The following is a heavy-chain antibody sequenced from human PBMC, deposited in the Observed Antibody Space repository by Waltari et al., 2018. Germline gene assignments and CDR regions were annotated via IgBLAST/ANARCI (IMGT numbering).Heavy chain of an antibody. D-gene: IGHD3-10*01. CDR3: TKDLYGSGSPD. Sequence: EVQLMESGGGIVQPGGSLRLSCAGSGFTFDDFAMDWVRQAPGKGLEWVSLVSADGESKFYADSVKGRLTIFRDNDKNSLYLQMNRLRIEDSAFYYCTKDLYGSGSPDWGQGTLVTVSS. V-gene: IGHV3-43*02. J-gene: IGHJ4*02. CDR1: GFTFDDFA. CDR2: VSADGESK.